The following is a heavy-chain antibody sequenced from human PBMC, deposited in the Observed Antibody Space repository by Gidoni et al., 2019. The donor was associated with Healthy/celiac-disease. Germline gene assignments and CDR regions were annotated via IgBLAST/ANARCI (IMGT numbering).Heavy chain of an antibody. V-gene: IGHV3-23*01. D-gene: IGHD4-17*01. J-gene: IGHJ3*02. CDR2: ISGSGGST. Sequence: EVQLLESGGGLVQPGGSLRLSCAASGFTFSSYAMSWVRQAPGKGLEWVSAISGSGGSTYYADSVKGRFTISRDNSKNTLYLQMNSLRAEDTAVYYCAKDGVAGDYVRLDAFDIWGQGTMVTVSS. CDR3: AKDGVAGDYVRLDAFDI. CDR1: GFTFSSYA.